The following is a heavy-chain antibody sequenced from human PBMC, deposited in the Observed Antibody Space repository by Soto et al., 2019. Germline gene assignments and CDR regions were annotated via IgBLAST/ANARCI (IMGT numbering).Heavy chain of an antibody. CDR2: IYYSGST. D-gene: IGHD2-2*01. CDR1: SGSISSSSYT. Sequence: SETLSLTCTVSSGSISSSSYTWGWIRQPPGKGLDWFGSIYYSGSTYYNPSLKSRITVSVDTSKSQFSLNLSSVTAADTAVYHCARLHGYCIRTSCSGYYAMDVWGQGTTVTVSS. J-gene: IGHJ6*02. V-gene: IGHV4-39*01. CDR3: ARLHGYCIRTSCSGYYAMDV.